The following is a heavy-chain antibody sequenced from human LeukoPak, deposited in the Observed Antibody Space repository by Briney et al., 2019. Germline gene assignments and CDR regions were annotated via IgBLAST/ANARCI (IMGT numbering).Heavy chain of an antibody. J-gene: IGHJ2*01. Sequence: GGSLRLSCAASGFTFSSYDMSWVRQAPGKGLEWVSAISGNGDSTYYVDSVKGRFTISRDNSKNTLYLQMNSLRAEDTAVYYCAKAASGPIAAGYWYFDLWGRGTLVTVSS. V-gene: IGHV3-23*01. CDR3: AKAASGPIAAGYWYFDL. D-gene: IGHD6-25*01. CDR1: GFTFSSYD. CDR2: ISGNGDST.